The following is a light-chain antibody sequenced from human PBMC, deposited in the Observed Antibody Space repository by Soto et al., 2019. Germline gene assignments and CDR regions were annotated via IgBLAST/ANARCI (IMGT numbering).Light chain of an antibody. CDR1: QGISNY. Sequence: DIQMTQSPSSLSASVGERVTITCRASQGISNYLAWYQQRPGEVPKLLIYAASTLQSGVPSRFSGSGSGTDFTLTISSLQPEDVATYYCQKYSSVITFGQGTRLEIK. CDR3: QKYSSVIT. J-gene: IGKJ5*01. V-gene: IGKV1-27*01. CDR2: AAS.